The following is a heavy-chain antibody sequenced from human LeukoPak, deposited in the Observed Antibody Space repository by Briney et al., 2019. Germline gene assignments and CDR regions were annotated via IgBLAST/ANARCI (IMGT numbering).Heavy chain of an antibody. V-gene: IGHV3-7*01. CDR2: IKQDGSEK. CDR1: GFTFSSYW. D-gene: IGHD2-2*02. J-gene: IGHJ4*02. Sequence: GGTLRLSCAASGFTFSSYWLSWVRQAPGKGLEWVANIKQDGSEKYYEDPVKGRFTISRDNAKNSLYLQMNSLGAAATAVYHCARERYGSSTSCYTKYSSRPGHSDYWGQGTLVTVSS. CDR3: ARERYGSSTSCYTKYSSRPGHSDY.